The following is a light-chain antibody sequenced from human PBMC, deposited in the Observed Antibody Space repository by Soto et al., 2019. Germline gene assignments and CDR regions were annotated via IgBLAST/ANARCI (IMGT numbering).Light chain of an antibody. J-gene: IGLJ1*01. CDR3: SSYTNNSPYV. Sequence: QSALTQPASVSGPPGQSITISCTGTGSDVGGYNYVSWYQQFPGKAPKLMIYEVTNRPSGVSIRFSGSKSGNTASLTISGPQTEDEADYYCSSYTNNSPYVFGTGTKVTVL. CDR1: GSDVGGYNY. V-gene: IGLV2-14*01. CDR2: EVT.